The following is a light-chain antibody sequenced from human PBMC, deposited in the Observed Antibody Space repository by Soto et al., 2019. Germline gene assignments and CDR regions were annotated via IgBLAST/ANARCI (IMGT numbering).Light chain of an antibody. CDR3: QQYGGSPRT. V-gene: IGKV3-20*01. CDR2: GAS. Sequence: EIVLTQSPGTLSLSPGERATLSCRASQSVSNNYLAWYQQKPGQAPRLLIYGASSRATGIPDRFSGSGSGTEFTLTISRLEPEYFAVFYCQQYGGSPRTFGQGTRVEIK. J-gene: IGKJ1*01. CDR1: QSVSNNY.